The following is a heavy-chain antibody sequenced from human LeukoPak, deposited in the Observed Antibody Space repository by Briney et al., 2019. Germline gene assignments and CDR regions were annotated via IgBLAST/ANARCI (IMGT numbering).Heavy chain of an antibody. J-gene: IGHJ6*02. CDR3: AKDISYGDNYYYYGMDV. CDR2: ISWNSGSI. V-gene: IGHV3-9*01. Sequence: PGRSLGLSCAASGFTFDDYAMHWVRQAPGKGLEWVSGISWNSGSIGYADSVKGRFTISRDNAKNSLYLQMNSLRAEDTALYYCAKDISYGDNYYYYGMDVWGQGTTVTVSS. D-gene: IGHD4-17*01. CDR1: GFTFDDYA.